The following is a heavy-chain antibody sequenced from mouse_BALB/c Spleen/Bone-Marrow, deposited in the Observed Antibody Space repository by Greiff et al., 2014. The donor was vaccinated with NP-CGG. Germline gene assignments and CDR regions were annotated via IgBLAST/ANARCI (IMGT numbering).Heavy chain of an antibody. CDR1: GYTFTSYW. Sequence: VQLQQSGAELVKPGASVKLSCKASGYTFTSYWMHWVKQGPGQGLEWIGEIDPSDSYTNYNQKFKGKATLTVDKSSSTAYMQPSSLTSEDSAVYYCASYYGYDEGFAYWGQGTLVTVSA. V-gene: IGHV1-69*02. CDR2: IDPSDSYT. D-gene: IGHD2-2*01. J-gene: IGHJ3*01. CDR3: ASYYGYDEGFAY.